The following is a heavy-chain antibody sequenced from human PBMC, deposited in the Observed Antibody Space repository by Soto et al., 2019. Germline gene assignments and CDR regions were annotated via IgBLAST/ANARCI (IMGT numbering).Heavy chain of an antibody. J-gene: IGHJ6*02. CDR3: ARHGFGPLHGLVDV. D-gene: IGHD3-10*01. CDR2: IMYSGYS. Sequence: QVQLQESGPGLVKPSETLSLTCTVSGDSLTNYYCSWFRQPPGKGLEWIGYIMYSGYSAYNLSLKRRVTMSRDTSKTHFSLMLESVTATDTAVYYCARHGFGPLHGLVDVWGQGTTVIVSS. V-gene: IGHV4-59*08. CDR1: GDSLTNYY.